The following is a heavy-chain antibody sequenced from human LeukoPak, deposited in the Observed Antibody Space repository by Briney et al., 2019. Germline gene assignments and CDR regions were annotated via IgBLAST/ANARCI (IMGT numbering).Heavy chain of an antibody. CDR1: GYTFTSYG. CDR3: ARGVATYYYMDV. J-gene: IGHJ6*03. V-gene: IGHV1-8*03. CDR2: MNPNSGNT. D-gene: IGHD2-15*01. Sequence: VASVKVSCKASGYTFTSYGINWVRQATGQGLEWMGWMNPNSGNTGYAQKFQGRVTITRNTSISTAYMELSSLRSEDTAVYYCARGVATYYYMDVWGKGTTVTVSS.